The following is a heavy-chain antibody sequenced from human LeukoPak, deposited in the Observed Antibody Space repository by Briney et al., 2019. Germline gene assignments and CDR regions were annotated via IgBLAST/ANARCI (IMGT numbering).Heavy chain of an antibody. CDR2: IYYSGST. V-gene: IGHV4-59*12. D-gene: IGHD1-26*01. Sequence: SETLSLTCTVSGGSISSYYWSWIRQPPGKGLEWIGYIYYSGSTNYNPSLKSRVTISVDTSKNQFSLKLSSVTAADTAVYYCARGYLGQLLRAYFDYWGQGTLVTVSS. CDR3: ARGYLGQLLRAYFDY. CDR1: GGSISSYY. J-gene: IGHJ4*02.